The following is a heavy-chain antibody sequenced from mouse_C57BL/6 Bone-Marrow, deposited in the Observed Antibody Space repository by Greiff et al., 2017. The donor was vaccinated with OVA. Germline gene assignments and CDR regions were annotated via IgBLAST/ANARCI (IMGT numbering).Heavy chain of an antibody. V-gene: IGHV1-9*01. Sequence: QVQLQQSGAELMKPGDSVKLSCKATGYTFTGYWIEWVNQRPGHGLEWIGEILPGSGSTNYNDKFKGKATFTADTSSNPAFLQLSSLPTDDSAIYYCARGRWLLPFAYWGQGTLVTVSA. CDR3: ARGRWLLPFAY. CDR1: GYTFTGYW. CDR2: ILPGSGST. D-gene: IGHD2-3*01. J-gene: IGHJ3*01.